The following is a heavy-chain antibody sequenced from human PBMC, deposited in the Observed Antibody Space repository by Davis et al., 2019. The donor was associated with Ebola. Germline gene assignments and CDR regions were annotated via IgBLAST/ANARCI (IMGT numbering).Heavy chain of an antibody. J-gene: IGHJ4*02. Sequence: AASVKVSCKASGYTFTNYYIHWVRQAPGQGLEWMGRINPNTGDTNYAQIFQGRVTMTRDTSISTAYMELSRLRSDDTALYFCARLTMIPTAVDFDSWGQGTLITVSS. CDR1: GYTFTNYY. CDR3: ARLTMIPTAVDFDS. D-gene: IGHD3-22*01. CDR2: INPNTGDT. V-gene: IGHV1-2*06.